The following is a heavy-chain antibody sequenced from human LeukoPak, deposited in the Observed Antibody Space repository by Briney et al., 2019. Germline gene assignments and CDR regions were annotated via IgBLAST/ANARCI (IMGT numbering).Heavy chain of an antibody. CDR1: GYSISSGYN. V-gene: IGHV4-38-2*02. J-gene: IGHJ4*02. Sequence: SETLSLTCTVSGYSISSGYNWGWIRQPPGKGLEWIGSIYHSGSTYYNPSLKSRVTIAVDTSKNQFSLKLSSVTDADTAVYYCARLVGNIVVVPATPFFDYWGQGTLVTVSS. D-gene: IGHD2-2*01. CDR2: IYHSGST. CDR3: ARLVGNIVVVPATPFFDY.